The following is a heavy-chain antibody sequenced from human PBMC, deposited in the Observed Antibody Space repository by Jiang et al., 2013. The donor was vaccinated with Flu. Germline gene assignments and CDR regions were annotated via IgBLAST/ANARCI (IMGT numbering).Heavy chain of an antibody. J-gene: IGHJ4*02. D-gene: IGHD5-24*01. CDR1: GYTFINYW. Sequence: VQLVESGAEVKKPGESLRISCKGSGYTFINYWIGWVRQVPGKGLEWMGIFYPGDYGDSETRYSPSFQGQVTISVDKSISTAYLQWSSLKASDTAMYYCTRLLRNAYNTLFFDYWGQGTQVTVSS. CDR2: FYPGDYGDSET. V-gene: IGHV5-51*01. CDR3: TRLLRNAYNTLFFDY.